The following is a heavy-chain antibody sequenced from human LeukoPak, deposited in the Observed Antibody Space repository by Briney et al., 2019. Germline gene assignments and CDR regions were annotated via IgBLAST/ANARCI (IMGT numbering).Heavy chain of an antibody. CDR3: ARDLVTVTKGFDI. Sequence: PSETLSLTCAVSGDSFSSHYWTWIRQSPGTGLEWIGYISHIGRTNCNPSLKSRVTISIDTSRNQFSLKLRSVTAADTAVYYCARDLVTVTKGFDIWGQGTMVSVSS. D-gene: IGHD4-17*01. CDR2: ISHIGRT. V-gene: IGHV4-59*11. J-gene: IGHJ3*02. CDR1: GDSFSSHY.